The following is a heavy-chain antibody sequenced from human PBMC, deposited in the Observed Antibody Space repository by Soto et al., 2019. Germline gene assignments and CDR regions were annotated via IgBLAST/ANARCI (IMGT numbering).Heavy chain of an antibody. J-gene: IGHJ3*02. V-gene: IGHV5-51*01. CDR3: ARRGRRDGYNYAFDI. D-gene: IGHD5-12*01. CDR2: IYPGDSDT. CDR1: GYSFTSYW. Sequence: GESLKISCKGSGYSFTSYWIGWVRQMPGKGLEWMGIIYPGDSDTRYSPSFQGQVTISADKSISTAYLQWSSLKASDTAMYYCARRGRRDGYNYAFDIWGQGTMVTVSS.